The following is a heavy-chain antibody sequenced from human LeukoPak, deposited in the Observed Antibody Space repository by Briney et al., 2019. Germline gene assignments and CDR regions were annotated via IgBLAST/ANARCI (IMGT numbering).Heavy chain of an antibody. CDR1: GFTFSSYW. V-gene: IGHV3-7*03. CDR3: ARHRGYDYVTHLDC. D-gene: IGHD5-12*01. CDR2: IKQDGSEK. Sequence: GGSLRLSCAASGFTFSSYWMSWVRQAPGKGLEWVANIKQDGSEKYYVDSVKGRFTISRDNAKNSLYLQMNSLRAEDTAVYYCARHRGYDYVTHLDCWGQGTLVTVSS. J-gene: IGHJ4*02.